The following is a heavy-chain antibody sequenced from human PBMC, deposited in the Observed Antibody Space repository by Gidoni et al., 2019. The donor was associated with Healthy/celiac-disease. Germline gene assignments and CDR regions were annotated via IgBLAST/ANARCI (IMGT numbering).Heavy chain of an antibody. CDR3: AKVESSSSLNWFDP. CDR1: GFTFSSYG. CDR2: ISYDGSNK. V-gene: IGHV3-30*18. Sequence: QVQLVESGGGVVQPGRSLRLSCADSGFTFSSYGMHWVRQAPGKGLAWVAVISYDGSNKYYADSVKGRFTISRDNSKNTLYLQMNSLRAEDTAVYYCAKVESSSSLNWFDPWGQGTLVTVSS. D-gene: IGHD6-6*01. J-gene: IGHJ5*02.